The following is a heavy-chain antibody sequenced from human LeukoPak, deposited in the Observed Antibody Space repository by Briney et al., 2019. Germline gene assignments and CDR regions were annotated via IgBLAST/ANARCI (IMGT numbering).Heavy chain of an antibody. J-gene: IGHJ4*02. CDR2: IDYSGST. Sequence: SETLSLTCTVSGGSISSYYWSWIRQPPGKGLEWIEYIDYSGSTKYNPSLKSRVTISVDTSKNQLSLKLRSVTAADTAAYYCARVVCSSGSCSLDYWGQGTLVTVSS. D-gene: IGHD2-15*01. V-gene: IGHV4-59*01. CDR3: ARVVCSSGSCSLDY. CDR1: GGSISSYY.